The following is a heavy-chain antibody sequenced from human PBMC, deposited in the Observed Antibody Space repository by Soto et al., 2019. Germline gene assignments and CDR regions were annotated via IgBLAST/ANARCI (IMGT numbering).Heavy chain of an antibody. CDR2: IYYSGST. V-gene: IGHV4-59*01. D-gene: IGHD2-2*01. Sequence: SETLSLTCTVSGGSISRYYWSWIRQPPGKGLEWIGYIYYSGSTNYNPSLKSRVTISVDTSKNQFSLKLSSVTAADTAVYYCARGTDVDIVVVPAAIWFDPWGQGTLVTVSS. CDR3: ARGTDVDIVVVPAAIWFDP. J-gene: IGHJ5*02. CDR1: GGSISRYY.